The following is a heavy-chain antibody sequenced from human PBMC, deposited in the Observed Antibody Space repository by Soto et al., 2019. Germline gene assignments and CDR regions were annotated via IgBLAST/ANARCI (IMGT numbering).Heavy chain of an antibody. CDR2: AYWDDDN. Sequence: QITLQESGPTLVKPTQTLTLTCSFSGFSLTTRPVGVGWIRQPPGKALEWLGFAYWDDDNRYTPSPRSRLTVTKDTSKNQVVLTLTNMDPVDTATYYCAHRLGGYTWNDGYFDYWGQGALVTVSS. J-gene: IGHJ4*02. CDR3: AHRLGGYTWNDGYFDY. V-gene: IGHV2-5*02. D-gene: IGHD1-20*01. CDR1: GFSLTTRPVG.